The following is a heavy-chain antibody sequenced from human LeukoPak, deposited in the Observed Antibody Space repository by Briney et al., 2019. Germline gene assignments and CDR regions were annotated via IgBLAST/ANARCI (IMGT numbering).Heavy chain of an antibody. CDR1: GGSISSGDYY. J-gene: IGHJ4*02. CDR2: IYYSGST. V-gene: IGHV4-30-4*01. CDR3: ARGNLGVTPFDY. D-gene: IGHD2-21*02. Sequence: SQTLSLTCTVSGGSISSGDYYWSWIRQPPGKGLEWIGYIYYSGSTYYNPSLKSRVTISVDTSKNQFSLKLSSVTAADTAVYYCARGNLGVTPFDYWAREPWSPSPQ.